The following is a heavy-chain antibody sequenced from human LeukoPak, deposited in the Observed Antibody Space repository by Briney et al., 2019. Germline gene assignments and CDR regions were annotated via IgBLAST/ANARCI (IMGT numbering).Heavy chain of an antibody. CDR3: ARVTMIVVVTHDAFDI. Sequence: GGSLRLSCAASGFTFSSYEINWVRQAPGKGLEWVSYISSSGSTIYYADSVKGRFTISRDNAKNSLYLQMNSLRAEDTAVYYCARVTMIVVVTHDAFDIWGQGTMVTVSS. CDR1: GFTFSSYE. V-gene: IGHV3-48*03. J-gene: IGHJ3*02. D-gene: IGHD3-22*01. CDR2: ISSSGSTI.